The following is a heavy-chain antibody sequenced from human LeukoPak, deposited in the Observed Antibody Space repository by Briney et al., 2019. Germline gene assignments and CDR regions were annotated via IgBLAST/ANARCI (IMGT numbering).Heavy chain of an antibody. D-gene: IGHD3-3*02. CDR1: GFTFSGHW. Sequence: GGSLRLSCAASGFTFSGHWMSWVRQAPGKGLEWVSGISGSGSRTYYADSVKGRFTISRDNSKNTLYLQMNSVRAEDTAVYYCATDSIFGVVIDYYYYMDVWGKGTTVIVSS. CDR2: ISGSGSRT. CDR3: ATDSIFGVVIDYYYYMDV. J-gene: IGHJ6*03. V-gene: IGHV3-23*01.